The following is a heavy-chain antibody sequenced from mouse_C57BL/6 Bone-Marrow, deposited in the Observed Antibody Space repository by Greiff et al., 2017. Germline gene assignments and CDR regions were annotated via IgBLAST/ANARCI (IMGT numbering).Heavy chain of an antibody. V-gene: IGHV5-17*01. D-gene: IGHD1-1*01. Sequence: EVKLMESGGGLVKPGGSLKLSCAASGFTFSDYGMHWVRQAPEKGLEWVAYISSGSSTIYYEDTVKGRFTISRDNAKNTLSLQMTSLRSEDTAMDYCASGYYGSKRYYFDYWGQGTTRTVSS. CDR3: ASGYYGSKRYYFDY. J-gene: IGHJ2*01. CDR2: ISSGSSTI. CDR1: GFTFSDYG.